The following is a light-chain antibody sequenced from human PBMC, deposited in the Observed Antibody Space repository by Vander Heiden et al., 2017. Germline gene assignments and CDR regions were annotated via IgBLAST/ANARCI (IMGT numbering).Light chain of an antibody. CDR2: HSS. CDR1: QNITND. Sequence: DIQMTQSPPSLSASLGDRLTITCRASQNITNDLNWYQQKPGKAPKVLIFHSSVLDGGVPSRFSGSGSGTDFALSISSLLPEDFATYYCQQSYGLPYTFGQGTKLEV. J-gene: IGKJ2*01. CDR3: QQSYGLPYT. V-gene: IGKV1-39*01.